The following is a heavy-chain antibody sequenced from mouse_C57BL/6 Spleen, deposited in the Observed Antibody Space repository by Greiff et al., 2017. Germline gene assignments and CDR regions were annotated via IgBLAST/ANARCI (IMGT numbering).Heavy chain of an antibody. V-gene: IGHV1-61*01. J-gene: IGHJ2*01. CDR1: GYTFTSYW. CDR3: ARGGNYPFDY. CDR2: IYPSDSET. D-gene: IGHD2-1*01. Sequence: QVQLKQSGAELVRPGSSVKLSCKASGYTFTSYWMDWVKQRPGQGLEWIGNIYPSDSETHYNQKFKDKATLTVDKSSSTAYMQLSSLTSEDSAVYYCARGGNYPFDYWGQGTTLTVSS.